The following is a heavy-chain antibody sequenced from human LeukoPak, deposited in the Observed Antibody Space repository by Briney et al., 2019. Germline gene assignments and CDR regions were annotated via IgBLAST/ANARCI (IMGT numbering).Heavy chain of an antibody. CDR2: ISAYNGNT. D-gene: IGHD3-10*01. J-gene: IGHJ4*02. CDR1: GYTFTSYG. CDR3: ARDRSRFGELNIFDY. V-gene: IGHV1-18*01. Sequence: VASVKVSCKASGYTFTSYGTSWVRQAPGQGLEWMGWISAYNGNTNYAQKLQGRVTMTTDTSTSTAYMELRSLRSDDTAVYYCARDRSRFGELNIFDYWGQRTLVTVSS.